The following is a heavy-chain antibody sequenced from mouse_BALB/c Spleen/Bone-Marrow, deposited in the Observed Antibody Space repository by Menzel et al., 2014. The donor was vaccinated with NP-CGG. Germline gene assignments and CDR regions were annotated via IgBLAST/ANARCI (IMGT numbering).Heavy chain of an antibody. CDR1: GFTFTDYY. V-gene: IGHV7-3*02. CDR3: ARDMGLLRFDY. Sequence: EVKLMESGGGLVQPGGSLRLSCATSGFTFTDYYMSWVRQPPGKALEWLGFNRNKANGYTTEYSASVKGRFTISRDNSQSILYLQMNTLRAEDSATYYCARDMGLLRFDYWGQGTTLTVSS. CDR2: NRNKANGYTT. J-gene: IGHJ2*01. D-gene: IGHD1-1*01.